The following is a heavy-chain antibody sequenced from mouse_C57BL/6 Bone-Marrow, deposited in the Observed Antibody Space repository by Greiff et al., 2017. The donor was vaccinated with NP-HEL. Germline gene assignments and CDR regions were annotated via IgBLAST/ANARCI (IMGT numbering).Heavy chain of an antibody. CDR2: ISSGGSYT. CDR3: ARGIYYYGSSSFAY. CDR1: GFTFSSYG. D-gene: IGHD1-1*01. V-gene: IGHV5-6*01. Sequence: EVHLVESGGDLVKPGGSLKLSCAASGFTFSSYGMSWVRQTPDKRLEWVATISSGGSYTYYPDSVKGRFTISRDNAKNTLYLQMSSLKSEDTAMYYCARGIYYYGSSSFAYWGQGTLVTVSA. J-gene: IGHJ3*01.